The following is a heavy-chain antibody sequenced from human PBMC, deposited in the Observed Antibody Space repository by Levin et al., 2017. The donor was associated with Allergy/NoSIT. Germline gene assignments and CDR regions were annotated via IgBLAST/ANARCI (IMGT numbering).Heavy chain of an antibody. Sequence: GESLKISCAASGFSFSSYAMHWVRQAPGKGLEWVAVISYDGSNKYYADSVKGRFTISRDNSKNTLYLQMNSLRAEDTSVYYCARALGARFGEILSGVGGYFDYWGQGTLVTVSS. CDR3: ARALGARFGEILSGVGGYFDY. CDR2: ISYDGSNK. D-gene: IGHD3-10*01. V-gene: IGHV3-30-3*01. CDR1: GFSFSSYA. J-gene: IGHJ4*02.